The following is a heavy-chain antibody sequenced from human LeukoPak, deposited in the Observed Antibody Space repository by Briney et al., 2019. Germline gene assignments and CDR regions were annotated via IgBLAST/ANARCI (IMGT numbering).Heavy chain of an antibody. V-gene: IGHV4-4*07. J-gene: IGHJ4*02. CDR1: RGSISTYY. D-gene: IGHD6-6*01. CDR2: IYSSGST. Sequence: SETLSLTCTVSRGSISTYYWSWVRQPAGVGLEWIGRIYSSGSTKYNPSLKSRVTMSVDTSNNQFSLKLSSVTAADTAVYYCARESSSPRGVFDYWGRGTLVTVSS. CDR3: ARESSSPRGVFDY.